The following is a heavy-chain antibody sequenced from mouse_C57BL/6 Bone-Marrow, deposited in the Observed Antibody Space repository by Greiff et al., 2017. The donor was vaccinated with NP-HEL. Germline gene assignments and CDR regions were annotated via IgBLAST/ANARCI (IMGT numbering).Heavy chain of an antibody. CDR3: ARYNYGSSPYAMDY. J-gene: IGHJ4*01. CDR2: ISYSGST. Sequence: VQLKQSGPGLAKPSQTLSLTCSVTGYSITSDYWNWIRKFPGNKLEFMGYISYSGSTYYNPSLKSRISITRDTSKNQYYLQLNSVTTEDTATYYCARYNYGSSPYAMDYWGQGTSVTVSS. D-gene: IGHD1-1*01. V-gene: IGHV3-8*01. CDR1: GYSITSDY.